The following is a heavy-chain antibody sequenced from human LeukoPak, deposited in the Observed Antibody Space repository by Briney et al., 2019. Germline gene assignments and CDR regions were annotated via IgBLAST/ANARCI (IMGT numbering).Heavy chain of an antibody. J-gene: IGHJ4*02. D-gene: IGHD2-15*01. CDR2: IYTSGST. Sequence: SETLSLTCTVSGGSISSYYWSWIRQPAGKGLEWIGRIYTSGSTNYNPSLKSRVTMSVDTSKNQFSLKLSSVTAADTAVYYCARLGLGCSGGSCYPPYYFDYWGQGTLVTVSS. V-gene: IGHV4-4*07. CDR1: GGSISSYY. CDR3: ARLGLGCSGGSCYPPYYFDY.